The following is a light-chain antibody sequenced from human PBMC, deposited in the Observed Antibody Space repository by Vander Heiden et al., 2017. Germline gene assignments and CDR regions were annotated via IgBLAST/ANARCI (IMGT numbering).Light chain of an antibody. CDR1: SSDVGSYNL. J-gene: IGLJ1*01. Sequence: QSALTQPASVSGSPGQSITISCTGTSSDVGSYNLVSWYQQHPGKAPKLRIYEGSKRPSGVSNRFSGSKSGNTASLTISGLQAEDEADYYCCSYAGSGGFVFGTGTKVTVL. CDR3: CSYAGSGGFV. CDR2: EGS. V-gene: IGLV2-23*01.